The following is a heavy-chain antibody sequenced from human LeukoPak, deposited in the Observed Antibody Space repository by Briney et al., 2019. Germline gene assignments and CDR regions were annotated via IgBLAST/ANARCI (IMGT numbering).Heavy chain of an antibody. J-gene: IGHJ6*02. CDR1: GYTFTGYY. V-gene: IGHV1-2*02. Sequence: APVKVSCKASGYTFTGYYMHWVRQAPGQGLEWMGWINPSSGGTNYAQKFQGRVTMTRDTSISTAYMELSRLRSDDTAVYYCARDRDSVVVVAATPYYYYYGMDVWGQGTTVTVSS. CDR2: INPSSGGT. D-gene: IGHD2-15*01. CDR3: ARDRDSVVVVAATPYYYYYGMDV.